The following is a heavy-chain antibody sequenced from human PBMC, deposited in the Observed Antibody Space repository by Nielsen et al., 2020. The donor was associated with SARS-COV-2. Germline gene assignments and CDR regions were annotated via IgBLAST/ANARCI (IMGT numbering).Heavy chain of an antibody. J-gene: IGHJ4*02. CDR2: INQSGST. V-gene: IGHV4-34*01. Sequence: SETLSLTCAVYGGSFSAYSWSWIRQPPGKGLEWIGEINQSGSTKYNPSLRSRVAISVDTSKKQFSLKLSSVTAADSAVYYCANYIYDGTIPYFRDYWGQGTLVTVS. CDR3: ANYIYDGTIPYFRDY. CDR1: GGSFSAYS. D-gene: IGHD2-21*01.